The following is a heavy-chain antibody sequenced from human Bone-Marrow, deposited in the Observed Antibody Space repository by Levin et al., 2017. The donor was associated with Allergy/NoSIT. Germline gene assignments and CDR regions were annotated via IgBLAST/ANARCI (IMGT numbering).Heavy chain of an antibody. Sequence: GGSLRLSCTTSGFTFRDYAVSWVRQAPGKGLEWVGFIRSKDYGGTPQYAASVKGRFSISRDDSKNIAYLQMTSLKTEDSAVYYCTRDFRYSGYRAFDIWGQGTMVTVAS. V-gene: IGHV3-49*04. D-gene: IGHD5-12*01. CDR1: GFTFRDYA. CDR2: IRSKDYGGTP. J-gene: IGHJ3*02. CDR3: TRDFRYSGYRAFDI.